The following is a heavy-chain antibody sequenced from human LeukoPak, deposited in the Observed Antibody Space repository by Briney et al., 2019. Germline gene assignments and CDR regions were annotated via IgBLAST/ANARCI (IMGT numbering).Heavy chain of an antibody. Sequence: SETLSLTCTVSGYSISSGYYWGWIRQPPGKGLEWIGSIYHSGSTYYNPSLKSRVTISVDTSKNQFSLKLSSVTAADTAVYYCARHAPSDTTGWYYFDYWGQGTLVTVSS. J-gene: IGHJ4*02. V-gene: IGHV4-38-2*02. CDR1: GYSISSGYY. D-gene: IGHD6-19*01. CDR2: IYHSGST. CDR3: ARHAPSDTTGWYYFDY.